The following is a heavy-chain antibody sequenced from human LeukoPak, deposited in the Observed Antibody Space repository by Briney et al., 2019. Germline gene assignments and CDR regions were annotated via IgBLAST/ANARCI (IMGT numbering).Heavy chain of an antibody. J-gene: IGHJ4*02. D-gene: IGHD6-19*01. CDR3: AKGGLVPTRPWYY. CDR2: ISGSGGST. Sequence: PGGSLRLSCAASGFTFSSYAMSWVRQAPGKGLEWVSAISGSGGSTYYADSVRGRFTISRDNSKNTLYLQMNSLRAEDTAVYYCAKGGLVPTRPWYYWGQGTLVTVSS. CDR1: GFTFSSYA. V-gene: IGHV3-23*01.